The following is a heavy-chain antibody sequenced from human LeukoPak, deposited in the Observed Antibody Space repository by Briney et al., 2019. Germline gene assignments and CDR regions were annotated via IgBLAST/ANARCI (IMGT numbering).Heavy chain of an antibody. CDR2: INHSGST. J-gene: IGHJ5*02. V-gene: IGHV4-34*01. CDR1: GGSISSYF. Sequence: SETLSLTCTVSGGSISSYFWSWIRQPPGKGLEWIGEINHSGSTNYNPSLRSRATISVDTSKNQFSLKLSSVTAADTAVYYCARYGGYCSSTSCSKFDPWGQGTLVTVSS. CDR3: ARYGGYCSSTSCSKFDP. D-gene: IGHD2-2*01.